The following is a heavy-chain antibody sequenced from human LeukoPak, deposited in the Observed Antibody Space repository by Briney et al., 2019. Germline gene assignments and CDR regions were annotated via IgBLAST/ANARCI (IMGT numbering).Heavy chain of an antibody. CDR3: AREVAVAGRPYNWFDP. V-gene: IGHV4-34*01. CDR1: GGSFSGYY. D-gene: IGHD6-19*01. CDR2: INHSGST. Sequence: SETLSLTCAVYGGSFSGYYWSWTRQPPGKVLEWIGEINHSGSTNYNPSLKSRVTISVDTSKNQFSLKLTSVTAADTAVYYCAREVAVAGRPYNWFDPWGQGTLVTVSS. J-gene: IGHJ5*02.